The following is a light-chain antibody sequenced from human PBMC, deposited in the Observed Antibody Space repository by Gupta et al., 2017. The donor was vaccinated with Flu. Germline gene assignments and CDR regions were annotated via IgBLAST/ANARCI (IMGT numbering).Light chain of an antibody. Sequence: PSSLSASVGDRVTITCRASQSISSYLNWYQQKPGKAPKLLIYAASSLQSGVPSRFSGSGSGTDFTLTISSLQPEDFAGYYCQQSYSTSATFGQGTKLEIK. CDR1: QSISSY. CDR3: QQSYSTSAT. CDR2: AAS. J-gene: IGKJ2*01. V-gene: IGKV1-39*01.